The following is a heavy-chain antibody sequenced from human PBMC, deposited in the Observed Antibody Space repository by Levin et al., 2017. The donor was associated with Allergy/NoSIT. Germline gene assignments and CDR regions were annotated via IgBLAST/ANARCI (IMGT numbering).Heavy chain of an antibody. CDR1: GYILTSYY. CDR3: VRESHGGYFDY. Sequence: ASVKVSCKASGYILTSYYMHWVRQAPGQGVEWMGMINPSNGGTSYAQRLQGKLTMTTDTSTSTVYMELSSLQSEDTAVYYCVRESHGGYFDYWGQGTLVTVSS. D-gene: IGHD3-16*01. V-gene: IGHV1-46*01. CDR2: INPSNGGT. J-gene: IGHJ4*02.